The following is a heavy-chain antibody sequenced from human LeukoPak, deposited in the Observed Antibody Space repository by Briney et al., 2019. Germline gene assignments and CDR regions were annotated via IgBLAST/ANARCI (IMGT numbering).Heavy chain of an antibody. CDR1: GFTFSSYW. V-gene: IGHV3-7*01. CDR3: FTYSSSWSYAFDI. J-gene: IGHJ3*02. Sequence: TGGSLRLSCAASGFTFSSYWMSWVRQAPGKGLEWVANIKQDGSEKYYVDSVKGRFTISRDNAKNSLYLQMNSLRAEDTAVYYCFTYSSSWSYAFDIWGQGTMVTVSS. CDR2: IKQDGSEK. D-gene: IGHD6-13*01.